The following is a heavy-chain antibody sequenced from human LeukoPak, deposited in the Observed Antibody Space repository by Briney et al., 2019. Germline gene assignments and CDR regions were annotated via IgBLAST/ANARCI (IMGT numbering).Heavy chain of an antibody. J-gene: IGHJ5*02. V-gene: IGHV3-21*01. CDR3: AKDRIAAAANWFDP. CDR1: GFTFSSLA. D-gene: IGHD6-13*01. Sequence: GGSLRLSCVASGFTFSSLAMNWVRQAPGKGLEWVSSISSDSSYVDYADSVKGRFTISRDNSKNTLYLQMNSLRAEDTAVYYCAKDRIAAAANWFDPWGQGTLVTVSS. CDR2: ISSDSSYV.